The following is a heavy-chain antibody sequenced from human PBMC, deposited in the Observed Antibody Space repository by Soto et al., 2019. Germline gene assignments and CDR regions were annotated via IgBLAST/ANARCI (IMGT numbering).Heavy chain of an antibody. V-gene: IGHV4-34*01. Sequence: PSETLSLTCAVYGGSFSGSYWNWIRQPPGKGLEWIGEINQSGSTNYNPSLKSRVTISVDTSKNQFSLKLSSVTAADTAVYYRARDKTQSYGMDVWGQGTTVTVSS. J-gene: IGHJ6*02. CDR1: GGSFSGSY. CDR3: ARDKTQSYGMDV. CDR2: INQSGST.